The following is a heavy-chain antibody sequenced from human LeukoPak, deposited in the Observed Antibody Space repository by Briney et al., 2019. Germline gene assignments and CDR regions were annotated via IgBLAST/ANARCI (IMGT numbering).Heavy chain of an antibody. D-gene: IGHD4-17*01. V-gene: IGHV3-23*01. CDR3: ARDYADYVGYFFFDY. J-gene: IGHJ4*02. Sequence: PGGSLRLSCAASGFTFNNYAMNWVRQAPGKGLEWVSSICGGGDTPYYAHSAKGRFTISKDNSQNTLYLQMNSLRAEDTAVYYCARDYADYVGYFFFDYWGQGTLVTVSS. CDR2: ICGGGDTP. CDR1: GFTFNNYA.